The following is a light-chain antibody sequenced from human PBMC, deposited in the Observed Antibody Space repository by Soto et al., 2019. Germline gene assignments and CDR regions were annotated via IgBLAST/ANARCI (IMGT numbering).Light chain of an antibody. CDR2: DAS. V-gene: IGKV1-13*02. CDR1: QGISSA. J-gene: IGKJ3*01. Sequence: AIQLTQSPSSLSASVGDKVTITCRASQGISSALAWYQQKPGKSPKLLIYDASSLESGVPSRFSGSGSGTDFTLTISSLQPEDFATYYCQQFNSYSFTFGPGTKVDIK. CDR3: QQFNSYSFT.